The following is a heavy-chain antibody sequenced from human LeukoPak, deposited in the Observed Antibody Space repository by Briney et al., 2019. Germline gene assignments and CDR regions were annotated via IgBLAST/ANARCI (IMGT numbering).Heavy chain of an antibody. J-gene: IGHJ4*02. CDR3: ARKQTGTMYDV. CDR2: FSSGGSA. D-gene: IGHD1-7*01. V-gene: IGHV4-39*07. Sequence: SETLSLTCIVPGGSISSSSYYWAWIRQSPGKGLEWIGTFSSGGSAYYNPSLTSRVSISKDASDNQFSLRLYSVTAADTAVYYCARKQTGTMYDVWGQGTQVTVSS. CDR1: GGSISSSSYY.